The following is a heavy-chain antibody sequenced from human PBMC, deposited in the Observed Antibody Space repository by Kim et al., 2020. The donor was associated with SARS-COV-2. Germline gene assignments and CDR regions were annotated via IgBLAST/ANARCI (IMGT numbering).Heavy chain of an antibody. CDR2: INPISGGT. Sequence: ASVKVSCKASGYTFPGHYMQWVRQAPGQGLEWVGWINPISGGTKYAQKFQGRVTMTRHTAISTAYMELSSLRSDDTAMYYCAIDIGYSSSWYDGYWGQGTLVTVSS. D-gene: IGHD6-13*01. CDR3: AIDIGYSSSWYDGY. CDR1: GYTFPGHY. J-gene: IGHJ4*02. V-gene: IGHV1-2*02.